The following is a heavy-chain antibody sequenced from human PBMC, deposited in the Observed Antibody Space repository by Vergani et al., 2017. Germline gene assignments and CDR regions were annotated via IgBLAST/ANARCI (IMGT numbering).Heavy chain of an antibody. CDR2: IKEDGSDK. D-gene: IGHD1-14*01. Sequence: EVQLVESGGGLVQPGGSLRLSCAVSGFTFSNYWMSWLRQAPGKGLEWVANIKEDGSDKYYVDSVKGRFTISRDNTKNSLFLQMASLRDEDTAVYYCAKENRGISPAHWGRGTLVIVSS. CDR3: AKENRGISPAH. V-gene: IGHV3-7*01. CDR1: GFTFSNYW. J-gene: IGHJ4*02.